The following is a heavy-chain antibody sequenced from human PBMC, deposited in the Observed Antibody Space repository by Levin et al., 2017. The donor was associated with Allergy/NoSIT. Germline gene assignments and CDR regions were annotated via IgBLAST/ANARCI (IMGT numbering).Heavy chain of an antibody. CDR2: ISGSGGST. Sequence: GGSLRLSCAASGFTFSSYAMSWVRQAPGKGLEWVSAISGSGGSTYYADSVKGRFTISRDNSKNTLYLQMNSLRAEDTAVYYCAENPYYDFWSGYYKGYWGQGTLVTVSS. V-gene: IGHV3-23*01. D-gene: IGHD3-3*01. CDR1: GFTFSSYA. J-gene: IGHJ4*02. CDR3: AENPYYDFWSGYYKGY.